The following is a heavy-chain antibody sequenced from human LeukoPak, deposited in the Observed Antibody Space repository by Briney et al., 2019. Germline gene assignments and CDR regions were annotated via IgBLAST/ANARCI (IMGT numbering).Heavy chain of an antibody. Sequence: GGSLRLSCAASGFTFSSYWMSWVRQAPGKGLEWVANIKQDGSEKYYVDSVKGRFTISRDNAKNSLYLQMNSLRAEDTAVYYCARDAAYGYDRFDYWGQGTQGTVSA. CDR1: GFTFSSYW. J-gene: IGHJ4*02. D-gene: IGHD5-18*01. CDR3: ARDAAYGYDRFDY. V-gene: IGHV3-7*01. CDR2: IKQDGSEK.